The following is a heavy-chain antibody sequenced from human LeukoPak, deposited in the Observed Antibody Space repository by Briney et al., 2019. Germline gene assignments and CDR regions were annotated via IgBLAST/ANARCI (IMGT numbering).Heavy chain of an antibody. CDR3: ARLRIKAGNFDY. CDR1: GFTVSSNY. CDR2: IYSDGTT. V-gene: IGHV3-53*04. Sequence: GGPLRLSCAASGFTVSSNYMSWVRQAPGKGLEWVSLIYSDGTTYYADSVRRRFTISRHTSKNTLSLQMNSLRAEDTAVYYCARLRIKAGNFDYWGQGTLVTVSS. J-gene: IGHJ4*02. D-gene: IGHD3-10*01.